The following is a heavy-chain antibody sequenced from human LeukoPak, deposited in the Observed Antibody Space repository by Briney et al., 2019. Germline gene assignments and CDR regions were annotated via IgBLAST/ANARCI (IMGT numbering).Heavy chain of an antibody. Sequence: SETLSLTCTVSGGSFSSYYWSWIRQPAGKGLDWIGRIYYSGGTNYNPSLESRVTMSVDTSKNQFSLKLSSVTAADTAVYYCARAHCTATSCHHFDYWGQGALVTVSS. CDR3: ARAHCTATSCHHFDY. D-gene: IGHD2-2*01. J-gene: IGHJ4*02. CDR2: IYYSGGT. CDR1: GGSFSSYY. V-gene: IGHV4-4*07.